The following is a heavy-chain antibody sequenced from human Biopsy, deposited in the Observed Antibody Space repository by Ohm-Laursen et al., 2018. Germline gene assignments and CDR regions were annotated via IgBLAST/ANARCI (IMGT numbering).Heavy chain of an antibody. CDR1: GYNFRGYH. D-gene: IGHD5/OR15-5a*01. Sequence: ASVKVPCKASGYNFRGYHLHWVRLAPGQGLEWMGWINPDTGETRYAPRFQGRLALTRDVSVNTGYLELSSLGSDDTAIYFCAKPSGGVSTIGFDPWGQGTQIIVS. J-gene: IGHJ5*02. V-gene: IGHV1-2*02. CDR2: INPDTGET. CDR3: AKPSGGVSTIGFDP.